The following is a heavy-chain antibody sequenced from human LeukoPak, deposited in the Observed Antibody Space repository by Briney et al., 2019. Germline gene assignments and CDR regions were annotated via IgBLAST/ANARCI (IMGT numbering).Heavy chain of an antibody. Sequence: SGPLSLICTVSGGSMSRGGYFWRWLRPHPGKGLEWIGYIYYSGSTFYNPPLKTRVTISVDTSKDQFSLKLSSVTAADTAVYYCARDRGSFYDRWDYFDYWGQGTLVTVSS. J-gene: IGHJ4*02. CDR2: IYYSGST. D-gene: IGHD1-26*01. V-gene: IGHV4-31*03. CDR3: ARDRGSFYDRWDYFDY. CDR1: GGSMSRGGYF.